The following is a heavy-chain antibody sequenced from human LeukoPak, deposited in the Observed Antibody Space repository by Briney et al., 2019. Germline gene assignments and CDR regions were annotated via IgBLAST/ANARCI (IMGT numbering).Heavy chain of an antibody. CDR3: TTDFRYGAD. CDR1: GFTVSSNH. D-gene: IGHD4-17*01. J-gene: IGHJ4*02. Sequence: GGSLRLSCAASGFTVSSNHMSWVRQAPGKGLEWVLVIYSDGSTFYADSVKGRFSISRDISKNTLYLQMNSLRVEDTAVYYCTTDFRYGADWGQGTLVSVSS. V-gene: IGHV3-53*01. CDR2: IYSDGST.